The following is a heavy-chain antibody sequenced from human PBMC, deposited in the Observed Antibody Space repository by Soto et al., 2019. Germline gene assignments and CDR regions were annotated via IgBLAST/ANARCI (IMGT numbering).Heavy chain of an antibody. V-gene: IGHV3-48*03. CDR1: AFSFTSDE. CDR2: ISTSGNTI. D-gene: IGHD6-19*01. J-gene: IGHJ4*02. CDR3: VRDRYSSGWFGDF. Sequence: GGSLRLSCAVFAFSFTSDEMNWVRQAPGKGLEWVAYISTSGNTIYYADSVKGRFTISRDNAKNSLYLQMNSLRVEDTAVYYCVRDRYSSGWFGDFWGQGTPVTVSS.